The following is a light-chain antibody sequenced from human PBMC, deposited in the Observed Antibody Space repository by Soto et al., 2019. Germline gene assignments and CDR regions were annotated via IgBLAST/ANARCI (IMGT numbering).Light chain of an antibody. CDR2: DVT. Sequence: QSVLTQPRSVSGSPGQSVAISCAGTSSDVGGYNYVSWYQQHPGKAPKLMIYDVTKRPSGVPDRFSGSKSGNTASLTISGLQAEDEADYYCNSYAGSYTLYGFGTGTKVTVL. CDR1: SSDVGGYNY. V-gene: IGLV2-11*01. J-gene: IGLJ1*01. CDR3: NSYAGSYTLYG.